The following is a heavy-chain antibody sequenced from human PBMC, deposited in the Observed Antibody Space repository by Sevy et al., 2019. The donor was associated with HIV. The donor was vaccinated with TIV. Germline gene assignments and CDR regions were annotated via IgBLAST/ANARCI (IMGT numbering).Heavy chain of an antibody. CDR2: IYQDGGEK. CDR3: ARVSSIYYDRGYYYAMDV. V-gene: IGHV3-7*01. Sequence: GGSLRLSCVVSRFTFSTYWMSWVRQAPGKGLEWVANIYQDGGEKYHLDSVKGRFTISRDNAKNSLYLQMNSLRAEDSAVYFCARVSSIYYDRGYYYAMDVWGQGTTVTVSS. J-gene: IGHJ6*02. CDR1: RFTFSTYW. D-gene: IGHD3-22*01.